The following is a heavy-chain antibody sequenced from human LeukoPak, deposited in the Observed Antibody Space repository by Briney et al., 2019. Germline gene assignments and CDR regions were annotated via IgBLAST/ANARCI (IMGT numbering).Heavy chain of an antibody. Sequence: SETLSLTCAVYGRSFSGYYWSWIRQPPGKGLEWIGEINHSGSTNYNPSLKSRVTISVDTSKNQFSLKLSSVTAADTAVYYCARDMGYSYGSFDYWAQGTLVTVSS. J-gene: IGHJ4*02. CDR2: INHSGST. CDR1: GRSFSGYY. V-gene: IGHV4-34*01. CDR3: ARDMGYSYGSFDY. D-gene: IGHD5-18*01.